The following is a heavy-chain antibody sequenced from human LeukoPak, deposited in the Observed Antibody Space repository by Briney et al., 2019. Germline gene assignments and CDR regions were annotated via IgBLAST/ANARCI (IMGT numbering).Heavy chain of an antibody. CDR3: AREGSSSSWLGNYYYMDV. D-gene: IGHD6-13*01. CDR2: IRYDGSNK. J-gene: IGHJ6*03. CDR1: GFTFSTYG. Sequence: GGSLRLSCAASGFTFSTYGMHWVRQAPGKGLEWVAFIRYDGSNKYYADSVKGRFTISRDNSKNTPYLQMNSLRAEDTAVYYCAREGSSSSWLGNYYYMDVWGKGTTVTVSS. V-gene: IGHV3-30*02.